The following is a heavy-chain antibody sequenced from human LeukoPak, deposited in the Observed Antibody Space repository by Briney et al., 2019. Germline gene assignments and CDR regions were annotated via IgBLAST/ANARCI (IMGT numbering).Heavy chain of an antibody. D-gene: IGHD3-10*01. Sequence: ASVKVSCKASGYTFTSYYMHWVRQAPGQGLEWMGIINPSGGSTSYAQKFQGRVTMTRDTSTSTVYMELSSLRSEDTAVYYCARVAARGVDYGSGSRDYWGQGTLVTVSS. CDR1: GYTFTSYY. CDR2: INPSGGST. V-gene: IGHV1-46*01. J-gene: IGHJ4*02. CDR3: ARVAARGVDYGSGSRDY.